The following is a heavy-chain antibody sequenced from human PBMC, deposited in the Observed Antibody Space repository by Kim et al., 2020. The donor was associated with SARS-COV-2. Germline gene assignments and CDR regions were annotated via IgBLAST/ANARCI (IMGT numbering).Heavy chain of an antibody. CDR1: GGSVSSGSYY. CDR2: IYYSGST. CDR3: ARGNSVRYFDWLLYG. Sequence: SETLSLTCTVSGGSVSSGSYYWSWIRQPPGKGLEWIGYIYYSGSTNYNPSLKSRVTISVDTSKNQFSLKLSSVTAADTAVYYCARGNSVRYFDWLLYGWGQGTLVTVSS. V-gene: IGHV4-61*01. D-gene: IGHD3-9*01. J-gene: IGHJ4*02.